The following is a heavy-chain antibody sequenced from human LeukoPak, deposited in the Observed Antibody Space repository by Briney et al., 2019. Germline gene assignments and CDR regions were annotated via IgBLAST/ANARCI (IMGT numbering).Heavy chain of an antibody. CDR3: ATDYYDSSGYYLDY. D-gene: IGHD3-22*01. CDR1: GFTFSSYA. CDR2: ISGSGGST. V-gene: IGHV3-23*01. Sequence: GGSPRLSCAASGFTFSSYAMSWVRQAPGKGLEWVSAISGSGGSTYYADSVKGRFTISRDNSKNTLYLQMNSLRAEDTAVYYCATDYYDSSGYYLDYWGQGTLVTVSS. J-gene: IGHJ4*02.